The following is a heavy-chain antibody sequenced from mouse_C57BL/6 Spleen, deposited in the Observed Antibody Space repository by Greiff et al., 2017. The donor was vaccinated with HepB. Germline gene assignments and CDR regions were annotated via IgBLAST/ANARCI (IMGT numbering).Heavy chain of an antibody. Sequence: VQLQQSGAELVKPGASVKLSCKASGYTFTSYWMHWVKQRPGQGLEWIGMIHPNSGSTNYNEKFKSKATLTVDKSSSTAYMQLSSLTSEDSAVYYCARLADRVATDYWGQGTTLTVSS. V-gene: IGHV1-64*01. D-gene: IGHD1-1*02. CDR1: GYTFTSYW. CDR3: ARLADRVATDY. CDR2: IHPNSGST. J-gene: IGHJ2*01.